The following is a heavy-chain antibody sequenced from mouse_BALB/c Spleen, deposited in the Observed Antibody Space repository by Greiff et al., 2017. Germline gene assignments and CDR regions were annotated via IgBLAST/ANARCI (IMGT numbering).Heavy chain of an antibody. CDR3: ARRYYYGSSFDY. Sequence: DVQLQESGPELVKPGASVKIPCKASGYTFTDYNMDWVKQSHGKSLEWIGDINPNNGGTIYNQKFKGKATLTVDKSSSTAYMELRSLTSEDTAVYYCARRYYYGSSFDYWGQGTTLTVSS. CDR1: GYTFTDYN. D-gene: IGHD1-1*01. CDR2: INPNNGGT. J-gene: IGHJ2*01. V-gene: IGHV1-18*01.